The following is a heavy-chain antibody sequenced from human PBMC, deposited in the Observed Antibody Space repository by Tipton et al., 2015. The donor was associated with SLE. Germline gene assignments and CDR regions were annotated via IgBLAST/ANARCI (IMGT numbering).Heavy chain of an antibody. Sequence: GSLRLSCAASGIGFSSFAMHWVRQAPGMGLEWVANIKQDGSEKYYVDSVKGRFTISRDNAKNSLFLQMNSLRGDDTAVYYCARDPDYGDPGPFFDYWGQGTLVTVSS. J-gene: IGHJ4*02. CDR1: GIGFSSFA. CDR2: IKQDGSEK. CDR3: ARDPDYGDPGPFFDY. V-gene: IGHV3-7*01. D-gene: IGHD4-17*01.